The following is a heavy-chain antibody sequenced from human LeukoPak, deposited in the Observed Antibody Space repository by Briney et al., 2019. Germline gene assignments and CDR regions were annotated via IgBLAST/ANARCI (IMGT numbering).Heavy chain of an antibody. J-gene: IGHJ5*02. Sequence: SETLSLTCTVSGGSISSGGYYWSWIRQHPGKGLEWIGYIYYSGSTYYNPSLKSRVTISVDTSKNQFSLKLSSVTAADTAVYYCARDRIAVAHGGWFDPWGQGTLVTVSS. V-gene: IGHV4-31*03. D-gene: IGHD6-13*01. CDR2: IYYSGST. CDR3: ARDRIAVAHGGWFDP. CDR1: GGSISSGGYY.